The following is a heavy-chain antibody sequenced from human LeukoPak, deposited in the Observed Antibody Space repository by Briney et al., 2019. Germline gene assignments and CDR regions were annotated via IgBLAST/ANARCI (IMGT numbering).Heavy chain of an antibody. V-gene: IGHV4-59*01. CDR2: IYYSGST. Sequence: SETLSLTCTVSGGSISSYYWSWIRQPPGKGLEWIGYIYYSGSTNCNPSLKSRVTISVDTSKNQFSLKLSSVTAADTAVYYCARENGYDYYLFDYWGQGTLVTVSS. J-gene: IGHJ4*02. D-gene: IGHD5-12*01. CDR3: ARENGYDYYLFDY. CDR1: GGSISSYY.